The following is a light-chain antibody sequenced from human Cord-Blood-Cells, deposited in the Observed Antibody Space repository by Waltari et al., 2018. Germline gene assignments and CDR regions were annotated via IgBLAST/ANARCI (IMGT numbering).Light chain of an antibody. J-gene: IGLJ2*01. CDR2: QDS. Sequence: SYELTQPPSVSVSPGQTASITCSGDKLGDKYACWYQQKPGQSPVLVIYQDSKRPSGIRERFSGSSTGNTATLTISGTRAMDEAEYYCQAWDSSTVVFGGGTKLTVL. CDR3: QAWDSSTVV. V-gene: IGLV3-1*01. CDR1: KLGDKY.